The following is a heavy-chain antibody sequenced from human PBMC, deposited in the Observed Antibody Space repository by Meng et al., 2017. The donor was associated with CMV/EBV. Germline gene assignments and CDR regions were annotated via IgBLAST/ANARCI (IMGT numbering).Heavy chain of an antibody. CDR1: GYTFTDYG. CDR3: ARDTLNWNFDY. D-gene: IGHD1-1*01. CDR2: ISTYNGNT. V-gene: IGHV1-18*01. Sequence: ASVKVSCKASGYTFTDYGITWVRQAPGQGLECMGWISTYNGNTNYAQRLQGRVTMTTDTSTNRAYMNLWRLRPDDTAVYYCARDTLNWNFDYWGQGTPVTVS. J-gene: IGHJ4*02.